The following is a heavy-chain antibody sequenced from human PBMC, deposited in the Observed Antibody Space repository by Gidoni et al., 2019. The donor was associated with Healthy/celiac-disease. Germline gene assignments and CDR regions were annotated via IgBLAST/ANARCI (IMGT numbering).Heavy chain of an antibody. V-gene: IGHV3-30*02. CDR3: AKEVAARLDY. CDR1: GFTFSSYG. J-gene: IGHJ4*02. Sequence: QVQLVESGGGVVQPGGSLRLSCAASGFTFSSYGMHWVRQAPGKGLEWVAFIREDGSNKYYADSVKGRFTISRDNSKNTLYLQMNSLRAEDTAVYYFAKEVAARLDYWGQGTLVTVSS. CDR2: IREDGSNK. D-gene: IGHD6-6*01.